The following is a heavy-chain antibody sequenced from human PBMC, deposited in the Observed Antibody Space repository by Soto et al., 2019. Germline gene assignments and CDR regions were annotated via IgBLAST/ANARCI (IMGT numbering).Heavy chain of an antibody. J-gene: IGHJ6*02. CDR1: GYSFTSYW. D-gene: IGHD1-26*01. Sequence: PGESLKISCKGSGYSFTSYWIGWVRQMPGKGLEWMGIIYPGDSDTRYSPSLQGQVTISADKSISTAYLRWSSLKSSDTAMYYCATSTNSPSSPECQWPQLLYHGMDVWGQGTTVTDS. V-gene: IGHV5-51*01. CDR3: ATSTNSPSSPECQWPQLLYHGMDV. CDR2: IYPGDSDT.